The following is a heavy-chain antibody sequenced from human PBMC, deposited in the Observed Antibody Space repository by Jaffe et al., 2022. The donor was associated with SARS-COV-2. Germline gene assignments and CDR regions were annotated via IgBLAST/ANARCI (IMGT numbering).Heavy chain of an antibody. CDR1: GGSISSYY. J-gene: IGHJ4*02. CDR2: IYYSGST. V-gene: IGHV4-59*08. D-gene: IGHD5-18*01. Sequence: QVQLQESGPGLVKPSETLSLTCTVSGGSISSYYWSWIRQPPGKGLEWIGYIYYSGSTNYNPSLKSRVTISVDTSKNQFSLKLSSVTAADTAVYYCASQSRGYSYINWGQGTLVTVSS. CDR3: ASQSRGYSYIN.